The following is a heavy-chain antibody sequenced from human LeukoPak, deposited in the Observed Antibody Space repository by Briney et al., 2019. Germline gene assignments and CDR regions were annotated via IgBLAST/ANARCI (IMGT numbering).Heavy chain of an antibody. J-gene: IGHJ4*02. V-gene: IGHV3-21*04. D-gene: IGHD1/OR15-1a*01. CDR2: TSSSSAYT. CDR1: GFTFSSFS. Sequence: GGSLRLSCAASGFTFSSFSMIWVRQAPGKGLEWVSSTSSSSAYTFYAESGKGRFTISRDNAKNSLFLQMNSLRAEDTAMYYCAMGTKPVMTIPDYWGRGILVTVSS. CDR3: AMGTKPVMTIPDY.